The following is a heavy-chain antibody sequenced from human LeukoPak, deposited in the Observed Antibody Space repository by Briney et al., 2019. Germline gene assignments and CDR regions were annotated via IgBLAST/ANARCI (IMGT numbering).Heavy chain of an antibody. J-gene: IGHJ6*02. V-gene: IGHV4-39*01. CDR3: ERHYCSGGSCYDYYYYGMDV. CDR2: IYYSGST. D-gene: IGHD2-15*01. Sequence: SETLSLTCTVSGGSISSGGYYWGWIRQPPGKGLEWIGSIYYSGSTYYNPSLKSRVTISVDTSKNQFSLKLSSVTAADMAVYYCERHYCSGGSCYDYYYYGMDVWGQGTTVTVSS. CDR1: GGSISSGGYY.